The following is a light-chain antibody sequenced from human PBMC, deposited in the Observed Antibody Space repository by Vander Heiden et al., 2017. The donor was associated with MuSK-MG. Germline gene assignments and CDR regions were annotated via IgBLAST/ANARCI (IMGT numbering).Light chain of an antibody. CDR3: QQYNNWPPIT. CDR1: QSVSSN. CDR2: VAS. J-gene: IGKJ5*01. Sequence: EIVMTQPPATMSVSPGERGTLSCRASQSVSSNLAWYQQKPGQAPRLLIYVASTRATGIPARFSGSGSGTEFTLTISSLQSEDFAVYYCQQYNNWPPITFGQGTRLEIK. V-gene: IGKV3-15*01.